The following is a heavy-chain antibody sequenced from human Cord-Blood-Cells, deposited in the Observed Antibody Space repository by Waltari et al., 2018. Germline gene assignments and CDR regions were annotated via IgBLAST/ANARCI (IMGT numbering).Heavy chain of an antibody. Sequence: EVQLVQCGAEVKKPAESLKLSCQGSVYSFTRFWIAWVGRLPWTGVEWMGIIYPGDSYTRYSPSFQGQVTISADKSISTAYLQWSSLKASDTAMYYCARQDYDYIWGSYRLNWFDPWGQGTLVTVSS. V-gene: IGHV5-51*01. CDR3: ARQDYDYIWGSYRLNWFDP. CDR1: VYSFTRFW. CDR2: IYPGDSYT. J-gene: IGHJ5*02. D-gene: IGHD3-16*02.